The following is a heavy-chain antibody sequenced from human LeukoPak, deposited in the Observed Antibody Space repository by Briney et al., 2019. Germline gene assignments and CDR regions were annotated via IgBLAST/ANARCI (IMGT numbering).Heavy chain of an antibody. D-gene: IGHD6-13*01. CDR1: GFTFNDYW. V-gene: IGHV3-74*01. J-gene: IGHJ4*02. CDR2: INTDGSRI. Sequence: GGSLRLSCAASGFTFNDYWMHWVRQAPGQRLVWVSRINTDGSRIYYADSVKGRFTISRDNAKNTVYLEMNSLRAEDAAVYYCARSSSSWFSLDYWGQGTLVTVSS. CDR3: ARSSSSWFSLDY.